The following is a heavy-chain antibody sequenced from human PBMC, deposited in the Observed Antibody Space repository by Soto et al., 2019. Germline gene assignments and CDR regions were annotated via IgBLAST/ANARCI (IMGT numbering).Heavy chain of an antibody. Sequence: EVQLLESGGGLVQPGGSLRLSCAASGFTFSSYAMSWVRQAPGKGLEWVSAISGSGGSTYYADSVKGRFTISRDNSKNTLYLQMNSLRAEETAVYYCTKSTYDILTGSIMGWFDPWGQGTLVTVSS. CDR3: TKSTYDILTGSIMGWFDP. V-gene: IGHV3-23*01. J-gene: IGHJ5*02. CDR1: GFTFSSYA. CDR2: ISGSGGST. D-gene: IGHD3-9*01.